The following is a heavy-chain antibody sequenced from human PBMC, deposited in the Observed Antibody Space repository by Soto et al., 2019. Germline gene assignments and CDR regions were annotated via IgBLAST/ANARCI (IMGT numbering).Heavy chain of an antibody. Sequence: WGSLRICCASCVFTFSIYAMSWVRQAPGKGLEWVSAISGSGGSTYYADSVKGRFTISRDNSKNTLYLQMNSLRAEDTAVYYCAKDLHVGATVDYWGQGTMVTVSS. CDR2: ISGSGGST. CDR1: VFTFSIYA. V-gene: IGHV3-23*01. D-gene: IGHD1-26*01. CDR3: AKDLHVGATVDY. J-gene: IGHJ4*02.